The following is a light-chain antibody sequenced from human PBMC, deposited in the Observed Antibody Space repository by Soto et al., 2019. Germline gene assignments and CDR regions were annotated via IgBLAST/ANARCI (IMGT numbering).Light chain of an antibody. CDR2: EGN. CDR1: SSDVGSYDL. J-gene: IGLJ2*01. V-gene: IGLV2-23*01. CDR3: CSYAGSSTWVV. Sequence: QSVLTQPASVSGSPGQSITISCTGSSSDVGSYDLVSWYQQHPGEAPKLIIYEGNKRPSGVSNRFSGFKSGNTASLTISGLQTEDEADYYCCSYAGSSTWVVFGGGTKLTVL.